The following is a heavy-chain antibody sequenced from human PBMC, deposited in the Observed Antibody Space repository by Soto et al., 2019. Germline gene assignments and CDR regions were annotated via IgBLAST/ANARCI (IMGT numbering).Heavy chain of an antibody. J-gene: IGHJ4*02. Sequence: ASGPTLVNPTQTLTLTCTFSGFSLSTSGMCVSWIRQPPGKALEWLALIDWDDDKYYSTSLKTRLTISKDTSKHQVVLTMTNMDPVDTATYYCARIRYSGSYWGDFDYWGQGTLVTVSA. D-gene: IGHD1-26*01. CDR3: ARIRYSGSYWGDFDY. CDR1: GFSLSTSGMC. V-gene: IGHV2-70*01. CDR2: IDWDDDK.